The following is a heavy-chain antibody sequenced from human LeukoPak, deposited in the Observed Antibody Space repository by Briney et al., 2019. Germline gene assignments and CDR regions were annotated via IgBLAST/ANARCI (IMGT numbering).Heavy chain of an antibody. CDR3: VRRYGDYLYAEYFQH. CDR1: GGSFSGYY. Sequence: PSETLSLTCAVYGGSFSGYYWSWIRQPPGKGLEWIGEINHSGSTNYNPSLKSRVTISVDTSKNQFSLKLSSVTAADTAVYYCVRRYGDYLYAEYFQHWGQGTLVTVSS. D-gene: IGHD4-17*01. CDR2: INHSGST. V-gene: IGHV4-34*01. J-gene: IGHJ1*01.